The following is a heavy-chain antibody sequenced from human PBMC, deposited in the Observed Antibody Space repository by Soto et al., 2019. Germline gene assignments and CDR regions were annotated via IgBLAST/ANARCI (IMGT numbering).Heavy chain of an antibody. CDR3: ARGGLEQWLGNDY. CDR2: INHSGST. D-gene: IGHD6-19*01. J-gene: IGHJ4*02. V-gene: IGHV4-34*01. CDR1: GGSFSGYY. Sequence: QVQLQQWGAGLLKPSETLSLTCAVYGGSFSGYYWSWIRQPPGKGLEWIGEINHSGSTNYNPSLKSRVTISVDTSKNQFSLKVRSVTAADTAVYYCARGGLEQWLGNDYWGQGTLVTVSS.